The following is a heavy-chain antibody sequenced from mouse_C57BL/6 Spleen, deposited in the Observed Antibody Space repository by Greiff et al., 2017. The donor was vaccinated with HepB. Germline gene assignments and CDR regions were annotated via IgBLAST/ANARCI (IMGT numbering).Heavy chain of an antibody. CDR2: IYPGDGDT. Sequence: QVQLKESGPELVKPGASVKISCKASGYAFSSSWMNWVKQRPGKGLEWIGRIYPGDGDTNYNGKFKGKATLTADKSSSTAYMQLSSLTSEDSAVYFCAREPGGSSYFDYWGQGTTLTVSS. CDR3: AREPGGSSYFDY. V-gene: IGHV1-82*01. D-gene: IGHD1-1*01. J-gene: IGHJ2*01. CDR1: GYAFSSSW.